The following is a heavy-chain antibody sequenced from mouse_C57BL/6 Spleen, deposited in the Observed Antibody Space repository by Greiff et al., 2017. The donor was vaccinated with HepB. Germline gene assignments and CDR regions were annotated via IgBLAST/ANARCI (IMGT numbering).Heavy chain of an antibody. Sequence: QVHVKQPGAELVMPGASVKLSCKASGYTFTSYWMHWVKQRTGQGLEWIGEIDPSDSYTNYNQKFKGKSTLTVDKSSSTAYMQLSSLTSEDSAVYYCARRGYDGFAYWGQGTLVTVSA. D-gene: IGHD2-2*01. CDR2: IDPSDSYT. CDR1: GYTFTSYW. V-gene: IGHV1-69*01. CDR3: ARRGYDGFAY. J-gene: IGHJ3*01.